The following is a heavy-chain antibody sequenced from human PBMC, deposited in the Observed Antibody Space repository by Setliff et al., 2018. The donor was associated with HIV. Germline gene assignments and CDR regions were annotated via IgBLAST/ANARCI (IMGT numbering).Heavy chain of an antibody. V-gene: IGHV3-74*01. CDR3: ATQTGFYNSHWYDY. D-gene: IGHD6-13*01. Sequence: GGSLRLSCVASGFTLSNFWMHWVRQAPGKGLVWVSYINTDGSGATYADSVKGRFTISRDNAKNSVFLQMNSLRAEDTGVYYCATQTGFYNSHWYDYWGQGTMVTVSS. CDR1: GFTLSNFW. J-gene: IGHJ4*02. CDR2: INTDGSGA.